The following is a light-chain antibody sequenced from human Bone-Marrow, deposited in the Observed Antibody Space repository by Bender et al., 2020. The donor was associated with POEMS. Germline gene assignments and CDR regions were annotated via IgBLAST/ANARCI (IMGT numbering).Light chain of an antibody. J-gene: IGLJ3*02. Sequence: QSALTQPASESGSPGQSITISCTGTSSDVGKYNLVSWYQHHPGNAPKLLISERSKRPSGISERFSGSKCGNTASLTISGLQGEGEADYYCCSYIGSSRWVCGGGTKLPAL. CDR2: ERS. V-gene: IGLV2-23*01. CDR1: SSDVGKYNL. CDR3: CSYIGSSRWV.